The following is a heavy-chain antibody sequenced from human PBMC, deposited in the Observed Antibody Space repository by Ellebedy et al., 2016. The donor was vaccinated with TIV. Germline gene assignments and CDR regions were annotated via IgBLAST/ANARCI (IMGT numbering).Heavy chain of an antibody. CDR2: IWYDGCNT. D-gene: IGHD2-15*01. CDR3: SRGGGCGGGTCYYPDF. Sequence: PGGSLTLSCAASGFTFSTYNMHWVRQAPGKGLEWVAVIWYDGCNTPYADSVKGRFTMSRDNSKNMVYLQMNSLRAEDTDVYYCSRGGGCGGGTCYYPDFWGQGTLVTVSS. J-gene: IGHJ4*02. V-gene: IGHV3-33*08. CDR1: GFTFSTYN.